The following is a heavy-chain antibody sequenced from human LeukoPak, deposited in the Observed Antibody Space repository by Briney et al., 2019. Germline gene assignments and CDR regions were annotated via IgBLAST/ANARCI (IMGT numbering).Heavy chain of an antibody. Sequence: AGGSLRLSCAASGFTFSRYWMHWVRQAPGKGLVWVSRISTAGSTTDYADSVKGRFTISRDNAKNSLYLQMNSLRAEDTAVYYCAPLSFLEWLDAWGQGTLVTVSS. V-gene: IGHV3-74*01. J-gene: IGHJ4*02. D-gene: IGHD3-3*01. CDR2: ISTAGSTT. CDR1: GFTFSRYW. CDR3: APLSFLEWLDA.